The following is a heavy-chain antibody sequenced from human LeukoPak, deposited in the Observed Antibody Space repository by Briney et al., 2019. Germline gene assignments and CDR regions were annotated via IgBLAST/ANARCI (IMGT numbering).Heavy chain of an antibody. V-gene: IGHV1-24*01. CDR1: GYTFTGYY. Sequence: ASVKVSCKASGYTFTGYYMHWVRQAPGKGLEWMGGFDPEDGETIYAQKFQGRVTMTEDTSTDTAYMELSSLRSEDTAVYYCATARGWLPDYWGQGTLVTVSS. D-gene: IGHD5-12*01. J-gene: IGHJ4*02. CDR3: ATARGWLPDY. CDR2: FDPEDGET.